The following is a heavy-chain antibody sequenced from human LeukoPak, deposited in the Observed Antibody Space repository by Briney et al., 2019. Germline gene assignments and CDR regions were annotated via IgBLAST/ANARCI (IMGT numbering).Heavy chain of an antibody. CDR3: AGPLYGGNSGDDAFDI. V-gene: IGHV3-66*04. J-gene: IGHJ3*02. D-gene: IGHD4-23*01. CDR2: IYSGGST. Sequence: PAGGSLRLSCAASGFTVSSNYMSWVRQAPGKGLEWVSVIYSGGSTYYADSVKGRFTISRDNSKNTLYLQMNSLRAEDTAVYYCAGPLYGGNSGDDAFDIWGQGTMVTVSS. CDR1: GFTVSSNY.